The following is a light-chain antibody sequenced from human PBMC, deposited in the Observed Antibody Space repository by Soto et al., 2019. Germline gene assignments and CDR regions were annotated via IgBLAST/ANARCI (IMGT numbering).Light chain of an antibody. J-gene: IGLJ1*01. Sequence: QSALTQPPSASGSPGQSVTISCTGTSSDVGGYNFVSWYQQHPGKAPKLIIYEVSERPSGVPDRFSGSKSGNTASLTVSGLQAADEADYYCSSYAGSNNYVFGTGTKLTVL. CDR1: SSDVGGYNF. CDR2: EVS. V-gene: IGLV2-8*01. CDR3: SSYAGSNNYV.